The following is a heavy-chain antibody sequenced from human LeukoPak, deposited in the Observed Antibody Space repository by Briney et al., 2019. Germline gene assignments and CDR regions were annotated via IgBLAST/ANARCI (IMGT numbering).Heavy chain of an antibody. CDR2: IYDSGRT. CDR1: GGSIRRYH. V-gene: IGHV4-59*01. D-gene: IGHD5/OR15-5a*01. CDR3: ARQTGHEVYDASFDY. J-gene: IGHJ4*02. Sequence: SETLSLTCTGSGGSIRRYHCSWIRQPPAKGLEWMGYIYDSGRTNYNPSLKRRVTVSVATSKTQSSLKLSSVTAAATAVYYCARQTGHEVYDASFDYWGQGTLVTVSS.